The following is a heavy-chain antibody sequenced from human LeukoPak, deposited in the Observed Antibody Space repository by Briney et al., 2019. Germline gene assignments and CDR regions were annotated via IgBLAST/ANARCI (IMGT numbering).Heavy chain of an antibody. D-gene: IGHD2-2*01. CDR3: ARGGPGNFDY. CDR1: GGSISSYY. J-gene: IGHJ4*02. V-gene: IGHV4-4*07. Sequence: PSETLSLTCTVSGGSISSYYWSWIRKPAGTGLEWIGRIYTSGSTNYNPSLKSRVTMSVDTSKNQFSLKVRSVTAADTAVYYCARGGPGNFDYWGQGTLVTVSS. CDR2: IYTSGST.